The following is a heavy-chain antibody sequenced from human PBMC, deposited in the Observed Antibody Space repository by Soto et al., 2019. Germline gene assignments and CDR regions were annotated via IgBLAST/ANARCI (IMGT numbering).Heavy chain of an antibody. V-gene: IGHV3-7*01. D-gene: IGHD2-21*02. Sequence: PGGSLRLSCAASGFTFSSYWMSWVRQAPGKGLEWVANIKQDGSEKYYVDSVKGRFTISRDNAKNSLYLQMNSLRAEDTAVYYCARVEGRPYCGGDCYSGRFDYWGQGTLVTVSS. CDR1: GFTFSSYW. CDR2: IKQDGSEK. J-gene: IGHJ4*02. CDR3: ARVEGRPYCGGDCYSGRFDY.